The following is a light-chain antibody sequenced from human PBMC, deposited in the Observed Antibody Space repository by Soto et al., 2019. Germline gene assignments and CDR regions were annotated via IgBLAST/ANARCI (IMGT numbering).Light chain of an antibody. Sequence: QAVVTQPPSVSAAPRQRVTISCSGSNSNIGNNAVNWYQQIPGKAPKVLIYRNDVVLSGVSDRFSGSKSGTSASLAISGLQSEDEAHYYCAAWDDTLNGQVFGGGTQLTVL. CDR3: AAWDDTLNGQV. V-gene: IGLV1-36*01. J-gene: IGLJ3*02. CDR1: NSNIGNNA. CDR2: RND.